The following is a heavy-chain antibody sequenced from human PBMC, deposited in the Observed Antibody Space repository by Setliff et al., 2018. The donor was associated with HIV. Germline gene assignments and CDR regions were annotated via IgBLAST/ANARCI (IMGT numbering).Heavy chain of an antibody. D-gene: IGHD3-10*01. V-gene: IGHV1-58*02. J-gene: IGHJ3*01. Sequence: RASVKVSCKASGFSFTRSAMQWVRQARGQRLEWIGWIVVDSGNTNYAQKFQERVTITRDMSTSTAYMELSSLRSEDTAVYYCAAPMYYFGIDAFDVWGQGTMVTVSS. CDR2: IVVDSGNT. CDR3: AAPMYYFGIDAFDV. CDR1: GFSFTRSA.